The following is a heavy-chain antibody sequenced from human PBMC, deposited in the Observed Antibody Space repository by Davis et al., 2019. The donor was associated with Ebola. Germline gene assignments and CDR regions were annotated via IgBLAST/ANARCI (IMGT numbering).Heavy chain of an antibody. CDR3: ARDTWYSGDDNGGD. D-gene: IGHD1-26*01. J-gene: IGHJ4*02. CDR2: MWYDGSRQ. V-gene: IGHV3-33*01. CDR1: GFIFSNYG. Sequence: GESLKISCAASGFIFSNYGMHWVRQAPGKGLEWVALMWYDGSRQYYADSVKGRFTVSRDNSRNILYLQMNSLRAEDTAVYYCARDTWYSGDDNGGDWGQGTLVTVSS.